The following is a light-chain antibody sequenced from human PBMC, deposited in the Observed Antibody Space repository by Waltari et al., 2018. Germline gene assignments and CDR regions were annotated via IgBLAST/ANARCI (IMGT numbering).Light chain of an antibody. J-gene: IGLJ1*01. V-gene: IGLV2-14*03. CDR1: SSAVGANNY. Sequence: QSALTQPASVSGSPGQSITISCTGSSSAVGANNYISWYQQHPGKAPKLMIYDVRKRPSGVSNRFSGSKSGNTASLTISGLQADDEADYYCSSYSSSSTPYVFGIGTKVTV. CDR2: DVR. CDR3: SSYSSSSTPYV.